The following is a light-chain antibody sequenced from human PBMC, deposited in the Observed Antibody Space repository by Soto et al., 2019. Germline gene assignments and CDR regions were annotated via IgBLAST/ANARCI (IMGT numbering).Light chain of an antibody. CDR3: QQYKNWPRT. V-gene: IGKV3-15*01. Sequence: EIVITQSPPTVSVSPGETATLSCRASQSVRILLAWYQQNPGPAPRLVIFGATTRAPGIQARFIGCGSGREFTLTISSLQSEDCAFYYCQQYKNWPRTFGQGTRVDIK. CDR1: QSVRIL. J-gene: IGKJ1*01. CDR2: GAT.